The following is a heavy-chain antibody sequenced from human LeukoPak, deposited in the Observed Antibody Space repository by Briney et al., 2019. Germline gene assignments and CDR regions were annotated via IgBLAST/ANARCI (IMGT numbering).Heavy chain of an antibody. CDR1: GFTFDDYG. J-gene: IGHJ6*03. D-gene: IGHD3/OR15-3a*01. V-gene: IGHV3-20*04. Sequence: GGSLRLSCAVSGFTFDDYGMSWGRQAPGKGLEWVSGINWNGGSTGYADSVKSRFTISRDNAKNSLYLQMNSLRGEDTALYYCARDQGLSSSCYYRDVWGKGTTVTVSS. CDR2: INWNGGST. CDR3: ARDQGLSSSCYYRDV.